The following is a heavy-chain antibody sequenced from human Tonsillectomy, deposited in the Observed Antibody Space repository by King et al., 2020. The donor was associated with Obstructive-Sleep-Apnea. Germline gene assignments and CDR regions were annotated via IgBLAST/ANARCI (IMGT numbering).Heavy chain of an antibody. CDR2: ISWNSGSI. CDR3: AKGRFQYYDGNGYGLDP. J-gene: IGHJ5*02. D-gene: IGHD3-22*01. CDR1: GFTLDDYA. V-gene: IGHV3-9*01. Sequence: VQLVESGGGLVQPGRSLRLSCAASGFTLDDYAMHWVRQGPGKGLEWVTGISWNSGSIDYADSVKGRFTIPRDHAKNSLYLQMNSVRAEDTALYYCAKGRFQYYDGNGYGLDPWGQEILVSVSS.